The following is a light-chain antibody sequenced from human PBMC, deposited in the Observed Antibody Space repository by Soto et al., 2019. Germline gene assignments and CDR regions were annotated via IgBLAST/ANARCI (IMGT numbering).Light chain of an antibody. CDR1: QSVSSSY. Sequence: EVVLTQSPGTLSLFPGERATLSCRASQSVSSSYLAWYQQKPGQAPRLLIFGASSRATGIPDRFSGSGSGTDFILTISRLEPEDFAVYYCQLYGNSRWTFGQGTKVEIK. CDR3: QLYGNSRWT. CDR2: GAS. V-gene: IGKV3-20*01. J-gene: IGKJ1*01.